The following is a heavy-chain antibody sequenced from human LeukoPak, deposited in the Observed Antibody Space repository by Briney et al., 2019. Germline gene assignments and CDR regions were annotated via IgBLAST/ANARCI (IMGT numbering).Heavy chain of an antibody. CDR3: ARRYYYDSSGPFDY. V-gene: IGHV4-61*01. CDR2: IYYSGST. D-gene: IGHD3-22*01. CDR1: GGSISSSSYY. Sequence: SETLSLTCTVSGGSISSSSYYWSWIRQPPGKGLEWIGYIYYSGSTNYNPSLKSRVTISVDTSKNQFSLKLSSVTAAGTAVYYCARRYYYDSSGPFDYWGQGTLVTVSS. J-gene: IGHJ4*02.